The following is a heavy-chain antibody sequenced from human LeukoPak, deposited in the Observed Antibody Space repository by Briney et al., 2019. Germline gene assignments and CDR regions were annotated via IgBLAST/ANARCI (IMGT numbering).Heavy chain of an antibody. J-gene: IGHJ6*03. Sequence: SVKVSCKASGGTFSSYAISWVRQAPGQGLEWMGGIIPIFGTANYAQKFQGRVTITTDESTSTAYMELSSLRSEDTAVYYCASVYDFSGWYYYYMDVWGKGTTVTVSS. CDR1: GGTFSSYA. CDR3: ASVYDFSGWYYYYMDV. CDR2: IIPIFGTA. V-gene: IGHV1-69*05. D-gene: IGHD3-3*01.